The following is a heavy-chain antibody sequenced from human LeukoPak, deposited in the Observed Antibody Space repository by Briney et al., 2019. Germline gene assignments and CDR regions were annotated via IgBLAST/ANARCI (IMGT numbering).Heavy chain of an antibody. CDR1: GFTFDDYG. CDR3: ARELPPLEKYYFDY. CDR2: INWNGGST. V-gene: IGHV3-20*04. J-gene: IGHJ4*02. Sequence: PGGSLRLSCAASGFTFDDYGLSWVRQAPGKGLEWVSGINWNGGSTGYADSVKGRFTISRDNSKNTLSLQMNSLRAEDTAVYYCARELPPLEKYYFDYWGQGTLVTVSS. D-gene: IGHD3-3*01.